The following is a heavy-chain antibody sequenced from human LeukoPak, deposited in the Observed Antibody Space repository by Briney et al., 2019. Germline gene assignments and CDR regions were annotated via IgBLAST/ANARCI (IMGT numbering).Heavy chain of an antibody. J-gene: IGHJ3*02. CDR1: GGSISSYY. CDR3: AGSITMIVVVDI. CDR2: IYYSGST. D-gene: IGHD3-22*01. Sequence: PSETLSLTCTVSGGSISSYYWSWIRQPPGKGLEWIGYIYYSGSTNYNPSLESRVTISVDTSKNQFSLKLSSVTAADTAVYYCAGSITMIVVVDIWGQGTMVTVSS. V-gene: IGHV4-59*01.